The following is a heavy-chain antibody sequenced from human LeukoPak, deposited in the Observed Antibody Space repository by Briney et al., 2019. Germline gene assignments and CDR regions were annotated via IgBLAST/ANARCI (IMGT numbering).Heavy chain of an antibody. Sequence: ASVKVSCKASGYTFTSYYMHWVRQAPGQGLEWMGIINPSGGSTSYAQKFQGRVTTTRDTSTSTVYMELSSLRSEDTAVYYCARGLPYYYDSSGYSDYWGQGTLVTVSS. V-gene: IGHV1-46*01. J-gene: IGHJ4*02. CDR1: GYTFTSYY. D-gene: IGHD3-22*01. CDR2: INPSGGST. CDR3: ARGLPYYYDSSGYSDY.